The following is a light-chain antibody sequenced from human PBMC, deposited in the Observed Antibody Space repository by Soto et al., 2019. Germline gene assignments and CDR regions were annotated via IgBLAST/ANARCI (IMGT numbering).Light chain of an antibody. V-gene: IGLV2-14*01. CDR2: EVS. Sequence: QSALTQPASVSGSPGQSITISCTGTSSDVGTYDYVSWYQQHPGKAPKLMIYEVSNRPSGVSDRFSGSKSDNTASLSISGLQAEDEADYYCSSYTTSSTYVFGSGTKLPVL. CDR3: SSYTTSSTYV. J-gene: IGLJ1*01. CDR1: SSDVGTYDY.